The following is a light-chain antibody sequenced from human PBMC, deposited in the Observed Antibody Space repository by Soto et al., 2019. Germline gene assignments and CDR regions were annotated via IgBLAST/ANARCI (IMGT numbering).Light chain of an antibody. CDR3: QQYESYSPLT. Sequence: DIQMTQSPSILSASVGDRVTITCRASQSIRSWLAWYQQKPGKAPKLLIYDAYSLESGVPSRLSGRRSGTEFTLTIAGLQPEDFATYYCQQYESYSPLTVGGGTKVDIK. CDR2: DAY. J-gene: IGKJ4*01. CDR1: QSIRSW. V-gene: IGKV1-5*01.